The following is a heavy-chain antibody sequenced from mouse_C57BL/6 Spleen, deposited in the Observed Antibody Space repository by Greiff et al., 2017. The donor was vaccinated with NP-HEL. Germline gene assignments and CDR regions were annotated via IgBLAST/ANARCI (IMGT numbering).Heavy chain of an antibody. D-gene: IGHD6-1*02. CDR2: ISSGGDYI. J-gene: IGHJ3*01. CDR3: TRERGSPFAY. V-gene: IGHV5-9-1*02. Sequence: EVNLVESGEGLVKPGGSLKLSCAASGFTFSSYAMSWVRQTPEKRLEWVAYISSGGDYIYYADTVKGRFTISRDNARNTLYLQMSSLKSEDTAMYYCTRERGSPFAYWGQGTLVTVSA. CDR1: GFTFSSYA.